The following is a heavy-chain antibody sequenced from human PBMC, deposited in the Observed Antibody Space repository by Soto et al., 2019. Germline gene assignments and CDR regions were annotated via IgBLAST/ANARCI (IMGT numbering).Heavy chain of an antibody. D-gene: IGHD6-19*01. CDR1: GVTFSSYS. V-gene: IGHV3-48*01. Sequence: EVQLVESGGGLVQPGGSLRLSCTASGVTFSSYSMVWVRQAPGKGLEWVSYISSSSSSIYYADSVKGRFSTSRDNAKNSISLQMNSLRVEETGVYYCARELGFDAVARMDVWGQGTTVTVSS. CDR3: ARELGFDAVARMDV. J-gene: IGHJ6*02. CDR2: ISSSSSSI.